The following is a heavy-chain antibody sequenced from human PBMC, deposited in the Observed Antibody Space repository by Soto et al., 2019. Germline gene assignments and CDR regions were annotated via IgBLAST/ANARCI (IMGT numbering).Heavy chain of an antibody. CDR3: ARGGWSGYYTRYYYYMDV. CDR2: INHSGST. J-gene: IGHJ6*03. CDR1: GGSFSGYY. V-gene: IGHV4-34*01. D-gene: IGHD3-3*01. Sequence: PSETLSLTCAVYGGSFSGYYWSWIRQPPGKGLEWIGEINHSGSTNYNPSLKSRVTISVDTSKNQFSLKLSSVTAADTAVYYCARGGWSGYYTRYYYYMDVWGKGTTVTVSS.